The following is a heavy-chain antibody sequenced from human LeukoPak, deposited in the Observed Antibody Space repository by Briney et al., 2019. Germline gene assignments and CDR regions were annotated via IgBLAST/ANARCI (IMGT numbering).Heavy chain of an antibody. CDR3: ARALRGIAARLYPY. CDR1: GGSFSGYY. Sequence: SETLSLTCAVYGGSFSGYYWSWIRQPPGKGLEWMGEINHSGSTNYNPSLKSRVTISVHTSKNQFSLKLSSVTAADTAVYYCARALRGIAARLYPYGGQGTLVTVSS. CDR2: INHSGST. V-gene: IGHV4-34*01. J-gene: IGHJ4*02. D-gene: IGHD6-6*01.